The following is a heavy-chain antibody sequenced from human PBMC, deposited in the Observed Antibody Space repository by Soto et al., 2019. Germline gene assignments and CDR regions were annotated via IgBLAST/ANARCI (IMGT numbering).Heavy chain of an antibody. CDR2: IIPIFGTA. CDR3: ARGYSYGYAKLDY. CDR1: GGTFSSYA. V-gene: IGHV1-69*13. Sequence: ASVKVSCKASGGTFSSYAISWVRQAPGQGLEWMRGIIPIFGTANYAQKFQGRVTITADESTSTAYMELSSLRSEDTAVYYCARGYSYGYAKLDYWRQGTLVTVSS. J-gene: IGHJ4*02. D-gene: IGHD5-18*01.